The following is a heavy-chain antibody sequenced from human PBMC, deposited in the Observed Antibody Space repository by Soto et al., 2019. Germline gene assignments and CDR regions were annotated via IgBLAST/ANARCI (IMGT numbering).Heavy chain of an antibody. Sequence: GGSLRLSCAASGFTFSISFMIWVRQAPGKGLEWVSAISGSGAGTYYANSVKGRFTISRDNSKNTLFLQMNSLRVEDTAVYYCAKGGAGVPYGIDFWGQGTTVTVSS. CDR2: ISGSGAGT. J-gene: IGHJ6*02. CDR1: GFTFSISF. V-gene: IGHV3-23*01. CDR3: AKGGAGVPYGIDF. D-gene: IGHD3-10*01.